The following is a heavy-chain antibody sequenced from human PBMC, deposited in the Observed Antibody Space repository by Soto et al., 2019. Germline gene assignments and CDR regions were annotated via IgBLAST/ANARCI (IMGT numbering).Heavy chain of an antibody. CDR2: LSGSGTST. V-gene: IGHV3-23*01. Sequence: TGGALRLSCAASGFSFVNYAMNWVRQAPGEGLEWVSGLSGSGTSTYYADSVKGRFTISRDNSRDTLFLQMNSLTADDTAVYYCAKATTNGGWFNPFDSWGQGALVTVSS. CDR1: GFSFVNYA. CDR3: AKATTNGGWFNPFDS. D-gene: IGHD6-19*01. J-gene: IGHJ4*02.